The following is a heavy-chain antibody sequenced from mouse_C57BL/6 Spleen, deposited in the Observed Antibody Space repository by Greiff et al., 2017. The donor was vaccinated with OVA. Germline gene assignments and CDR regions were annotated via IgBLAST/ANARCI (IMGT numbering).Heavy chain of an antibody. Sequence: VQRVESGPELVKPGASVKISCKASGYAFSSSWMNWVKQRPGKGLEWIGRIYPGDGDTNYNGKFKGKATLTADKSSSTAYMQLSSLTSEDSAVYFCAGQLRLQDAMDYWGQGTSVTVSS. D-gene: IGHD3-2*02. CDR1: GYAFSSSW. CDR2: IYPGDGDT. V-gene: IGHV1-82*01. CDR3: AGQLRLQDAMDY. J-gene: IGHJ4*01.